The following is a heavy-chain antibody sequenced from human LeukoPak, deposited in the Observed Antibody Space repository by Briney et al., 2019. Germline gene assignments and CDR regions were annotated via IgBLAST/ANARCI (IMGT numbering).Heavy chain of an antibody. Sequence: SETLSLTCTVSGGSISSYYWMWIRQPAGKGLEWIGRFYISENTKQYRPSLQTRVTVSPDTSKNQFSLKLNSLTAADTAVYYCARGSYGHIDHWGQGILVTVSS. CDR3: ARGSYGHIDH. V-gene: IGHV4-4*07. CDR2: FYISENT. D-gene: IGHD3-16*01. J-gene: IGHJ4*02. CDR1: GGSISSYY.